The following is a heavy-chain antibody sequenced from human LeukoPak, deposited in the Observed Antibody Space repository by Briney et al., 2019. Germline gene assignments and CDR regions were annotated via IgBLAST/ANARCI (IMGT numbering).Heavy chain of an antibody. Sequence: GGSLRLSCAASGFTFSSYNTNWVRKAPAKGLDWVSSITSSSIYTYYADSVKGRFTISRDNAKNSLYLQMDSLRVEDTAEYYCARDPYSGNYGAYYYYYMDVWGKGTTVTVSS. V-gene: IGHV3-21*06. CDR1: GFTFSSYN. CDR3: ARDPYSGNYGAYYYYYMDV. CDR2: ITSSSIYT. D-gene: IGHD1-26*01. J-gene: IGHJ6*03.